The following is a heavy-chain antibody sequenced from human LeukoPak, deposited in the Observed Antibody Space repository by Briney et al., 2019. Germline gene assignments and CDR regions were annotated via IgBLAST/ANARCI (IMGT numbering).Heavy chain of an antibody. D-gene: IGHD7-27*01. V-gene: IGHV1-3*01. Sequence: GASVKVSCRASGYTFTSYAMHWVRQAPGQRLEWMGWINAGNGNTKYSQKFQGRVTITRDTSASTAYMELSSLRSEDTAVYYCARWGPGGQRGSFDIWGQGTMVTVSS. J-gene: IGHJ3*02. CDR1: GYTFTSYA. CDR3: ARWGPGGQRGSFDI. CDR2: INAGNGNT.